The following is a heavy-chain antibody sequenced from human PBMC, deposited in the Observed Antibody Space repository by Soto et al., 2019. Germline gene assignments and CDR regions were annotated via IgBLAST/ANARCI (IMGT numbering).Heavy chain of an antibody. CDR2: INPSSDRT. D-gene: IGHD6-6*01. V-gene: IGHV1-46*01. J-gene: IGHJ4*02. CDR1: GYTFTNYY. CDR3: AREPEKYSSSSPYYFDY. Sequence: GASVKVSCKASGYTFTNYYIHWVRQAPGQGLEWMGIINPSSDRTTYAQKFQGRVTMTRDESTSTAYMELSSLRSEDTAVYYCAREPEKYSSSSPYYFDYWGQGTLVTVSS.